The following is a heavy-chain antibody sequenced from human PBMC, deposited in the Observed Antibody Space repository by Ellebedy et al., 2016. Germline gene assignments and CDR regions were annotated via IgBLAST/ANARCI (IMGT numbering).Heavy chain of an antibody. V-gene: IGHV3-23*01. CDR1: GFIFSNYS. CDR2: ISGDGDDT. Sequence: GESLKISXVASGFIFSNYSMTWVRQAPGQGLEWVSTISGDGDDTHFADSVKGRFTISRDNSKHTVYLQMNSLRAEDPAVYYCRQGHYADYWGQGTLVTVSS. J-gene: IGHJ4*02. CDR3: RQGHYADY.